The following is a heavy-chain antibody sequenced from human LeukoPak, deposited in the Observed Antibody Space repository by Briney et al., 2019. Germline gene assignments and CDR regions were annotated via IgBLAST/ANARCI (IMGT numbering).Heavy chain of an antibody. Sequence: GASVKVSCKASGYTFTSYGISWVRQAPGQGVEWMGWISAYNGNTNYAEKLQGRVTMTTDTSTSTVYMEMRSLRSDDTAVYYCARSVGATSAFDIWGQGTMVTVSS. J-gene: IGHJ3*02. CDR1: GYTFTSYG. V-gene: IGHV1-18*01. CDR2: ISAYNGNT. D-gene: IGHD1-26*01. CDR3: ARSVGATSAFDI.